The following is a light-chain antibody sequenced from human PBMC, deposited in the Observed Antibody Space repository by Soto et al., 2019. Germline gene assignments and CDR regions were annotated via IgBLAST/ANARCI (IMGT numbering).Light chain of an antibody. J-gene: IGKJ4*01. Sequence: DIQMTQSLSSLSASVGDRVTITCQANQDINNSLNWYQQRPGEAPKLLIYDASILEAGVPSRFSGSGFGTTLTLTICSLQPEDFATYYCQQFDNLPLTFGGGTKVELK. CDR1: QDINNS. CDR3: QQFDNLPLT. CDR2: DAS. V-gene: IGKV1-33*01.